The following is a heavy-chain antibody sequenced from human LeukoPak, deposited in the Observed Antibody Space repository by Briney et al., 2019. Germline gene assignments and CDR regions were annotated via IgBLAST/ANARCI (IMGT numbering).Heavy chain of an antibody. J-gene: IGHJ4*02. Sequence: SVKVSCKASGGTFSSYAISWVRQAPGQGLEWMGGIIPIFGTANYAQKFQGRVTITADESTSTAYMELSSLTSEDTAVYYCARGGQSEGLDYFNYWGQGTLVTVSS. CDR3: ARGGQSEGLDYFNY. D-gene: IGHD4-4*01. V-gene: IGHV1-69*01. CDR1: GGTFSSYA. CDR2: IIPIFGTA.